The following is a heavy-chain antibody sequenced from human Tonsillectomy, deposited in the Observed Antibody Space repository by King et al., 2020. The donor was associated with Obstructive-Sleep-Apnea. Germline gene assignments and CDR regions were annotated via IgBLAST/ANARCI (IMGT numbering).Heavy chain of an antibody. CDR2: ISGSGDTT. CDR3: AKGLSASGSYLPFDS. CDR1: GFTFSTHT. V-gene: IGHV3-23*04. Sequence: VQLVESGGGLLQPGGSLRLSCAASGFTFSTHTMSWVRQAPGKGLEWVSAISGSGDTTTYADSVRGRFTLSRDNSKNTLYLQMNSLRVEDTAIYYCAKGLSASGSYLPFDSWGQGTLVTVSS. J-gene: IGHJ4*02. D-gene: IGHD3-10*01.